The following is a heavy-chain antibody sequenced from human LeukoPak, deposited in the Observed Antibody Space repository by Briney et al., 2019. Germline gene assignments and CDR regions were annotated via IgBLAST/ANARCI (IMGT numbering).Heavy chain of an antibody. CDR1: GFTFSCYA. V-gene: IGHV3-30-3*01. CDR2: ISYDGSNK. CDR3: AKGGISDAFDI. D-gene: IGHD1-14*01. J-gene: IGHJ3*02. Sequence: PGRSLRLSCAASGFTFSCYAMHWVRQAPGKGLEWVAVISYDGSNKYYADSVKGRFTISRDNSKNTLYLQMNSLRAEDTAVYYCAKGGISDAFDIWGQGTMVTVSS.